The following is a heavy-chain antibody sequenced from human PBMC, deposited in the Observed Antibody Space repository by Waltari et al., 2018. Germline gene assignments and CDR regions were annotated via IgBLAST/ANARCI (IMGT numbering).Heavy chain of an antibody. CDR1: GGSFSGYY. D-gene: IGHD2-15*01. Sequence: QVQLQQWGAGLLKPSETLSLTCAVYGGSFSGYYWSWIRQPPGKGLEWIGEINHSGSTNYNPSLKSRVTISVDTSKNQFSLKLSSVTAADTAVYYCARGLVRGSCSFDYWGQGTLVTVSS. J-gene: IGHJ4*02. V-gene: IGHV4-34*01. CDR3: ARGLVRGSCSFDY. CDR2: INHSGST.